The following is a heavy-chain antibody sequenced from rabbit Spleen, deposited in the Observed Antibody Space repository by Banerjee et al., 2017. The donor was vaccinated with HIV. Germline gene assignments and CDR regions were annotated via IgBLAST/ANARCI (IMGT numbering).Heavy chain of an antibody. CDR1: RFSFSKSYW. D-gene: IGHD8-1*01. Sequence: QEQLEESGGDLVKPEGSLTLTCTASRFSFSKSYWICWVRQAPGKGLEWIACIYAGSSGTTYYASWAKGRFTISKTSSTTVTLQMTRLTVADTATYFCARDSGSSFSSYGMDLWGPGTLVTVS. V-gene: IGHV1S45*01. CDR2: IYAGSSGTT. CDR3: ARDSGSSFSSYGMDL. J-gene: IGHJ6*01.